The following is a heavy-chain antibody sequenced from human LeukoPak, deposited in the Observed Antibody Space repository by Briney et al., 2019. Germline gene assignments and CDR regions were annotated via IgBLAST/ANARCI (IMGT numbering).Heavy chain of an antibody. CDR2: ISWNSGSI. D-gene: IGHD4-23*01. J-gene: IGHJ4*02. Sequence: GGSLRLSCAASGFTFDDYAMHWVRQAPGKGLEWVSGISWNSGSIGYADSVKGRFTISRDNAKNSLYLQMNSLRAEDTALYYCAKDPTDYGGNSPSFDYWGQGTLVTVSS. CDR1: GFTFDDYA. CDR3: AKDPTDYGGNSPSFDY. V-gene: IGHV3-9*01.